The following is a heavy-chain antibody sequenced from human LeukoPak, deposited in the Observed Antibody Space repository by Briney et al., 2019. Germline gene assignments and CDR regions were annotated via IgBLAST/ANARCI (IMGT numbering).Heavy chain of an antibody. Sequence: GSSVRVSCKASGYTFTSYDINWVRQATGQGLEWMGWMNPNSGNTGYAQKFQGRVTMTRNTSISTAYMELSSLRSEDTAVYYCAREKRDDTTLGVSGAFDIWGQGTMVTVSS. CDR2: MNPNSGNT. CDR1: GYTFTSYD. CDR3: AREKRDDTTLGVSGAFDI. V-gene: IGHV1-8*01. J-gene: IGHJ3*02. D-gene: IGHD6-25*01.